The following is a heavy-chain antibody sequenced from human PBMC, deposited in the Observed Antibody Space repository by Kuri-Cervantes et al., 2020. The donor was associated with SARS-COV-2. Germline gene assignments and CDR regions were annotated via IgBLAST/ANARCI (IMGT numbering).Heavy chain of an antibody. Sequence: GGSLRLSCAASGFTFDDYGMSWVRQAPGKGLEWVSSISSSSSYIYYADSVKGRFTISRDNAKNSLYLQMNSLRAGDTAVYYCARVGDFWSGYYLPHFDYWGQGTLVTVSS. D-gene: IGHD3-3*01. V-gene: IGHV3-21*01. J-gene: IGHJ4*02. CDR3: ARVGDFWSGYYLPHFDY. CDR2: ISSSSSYI. CDR1: GFTFDDYG.